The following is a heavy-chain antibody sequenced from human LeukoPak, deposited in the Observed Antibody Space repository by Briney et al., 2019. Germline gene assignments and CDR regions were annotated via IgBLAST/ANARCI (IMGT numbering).Heavy chain of an antibody. Sequence: GGSLRLSCAASGFTFNTYWMHWVRQAPGKGLVWVSRINSDGSSTTYADSVKGRFTISRDNAKSTLYLQMNSLRADDTAVYYCARVRAVAGPIDYWGQGTLVTVSS. J-gene: IGHJ4*02. D-gene: IGHD6-19*01. CDR3: ARVRAVAGPIDY. CDR1: GFTFNTYW. CDR2: INSDGSST. V-gene: IGHV3-74*01.